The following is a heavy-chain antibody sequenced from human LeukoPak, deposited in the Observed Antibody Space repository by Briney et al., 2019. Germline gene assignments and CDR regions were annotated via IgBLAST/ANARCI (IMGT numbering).Heavy chain of an antibody. CDR3: AKDTAVAGRGLDHFDF. CDR2: IRYDGSNT. CDR1: GFTFSSYG. V-gene: IGHV3-30*02. D-gene: IGHD6-19*01. J-gene: IGHJ4*02. Sequence: PGGSLRLSCTASGFTFSSYGIHWLRQAPGKGLEWVAFIRYDGSNTYYEDSVKGRFTISRDNSKNTLYPQMNSLRVEDTAVYYCAKDTAVAGRGLDHFDFWGQGTLVTVSS.